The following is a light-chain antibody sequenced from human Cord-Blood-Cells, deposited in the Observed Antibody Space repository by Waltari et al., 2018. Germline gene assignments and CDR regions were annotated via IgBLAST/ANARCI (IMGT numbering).Light chain of an antibody. J-gene: IGLJ1*01. CDR3: CSYAGSSTFV. V-gene: IGLV2-23*01. CDR1: SSDVGSYNL. Sequence: QSALTQPASVSGSPGQPITISCTGTSSDVGSYNLVSWYQQHPGKAPKLMIYEGSKRPSGGSNRFSGSKSGNTASLTISGLQAEDEADYYCCSYAGSSTFVFGTGTKVTVL. CDR2: EGS.